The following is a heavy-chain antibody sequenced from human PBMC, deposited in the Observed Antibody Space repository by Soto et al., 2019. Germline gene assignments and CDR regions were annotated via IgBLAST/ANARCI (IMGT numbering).Heavy chain of an antibody. Sequence: SETLSLTCTVSGGSISSSSYYWGWIRQPPGKGLEWIGSIYYSGSTYYNPSLKSRVTISVDTSKNQFSLKLSSVTAADTAVYYCARWRDTMVRGVIIHDAFDIWGQGTMVTVSS. CDR1: GGSISSSSYY. CDR3: ARWRDTMVRGVIIHDAFDI. V-gene: IGHV4-39*01. CDR2: IYYSGST. J-gene: IGHJ3*02. D-gene: IGHD3-10*01.